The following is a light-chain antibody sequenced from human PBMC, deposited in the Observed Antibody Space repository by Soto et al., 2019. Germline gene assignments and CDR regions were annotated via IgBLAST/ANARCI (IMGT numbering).Light chain of an antibody. J-gene: IGLJ3*02. Sequence: QLVLTQSSSASTSLGSSVKLTCILSSGHSTYIIAWHQQQPGKAPRFLMTLDRSGSYNRGSGVPDRFSGSSSGADRYLTISNLQFEDEGDYYCETWYSNTHKVFGGGTKLTVL. CDR1: SGHSTYI. CDR2: LDRSGSY. CDR3: ETWYSNTHKV. V-gene: IGLV4-60*02.